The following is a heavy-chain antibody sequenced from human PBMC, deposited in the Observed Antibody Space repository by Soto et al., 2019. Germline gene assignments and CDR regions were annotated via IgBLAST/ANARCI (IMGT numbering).Heavy chain of an antibody. Sequence: SETLSLTCAVYGGSFSGYYWSWIRQPPGKGLEWIGEINHSGSTNYNPSLKSRVTISVDTSKNQFSLKLSSVTAADTAVYYCARGQGSSLAPFDYWGQGTLVTVSS. D-gene: IGHD6-13*01. CDR1: GGSFSGYY. CDR3: ARGQGSSLAPFDY. CDR2: INHSGST. J-gene: IGHJ4*02. V-gene: IGHV4-34*01.